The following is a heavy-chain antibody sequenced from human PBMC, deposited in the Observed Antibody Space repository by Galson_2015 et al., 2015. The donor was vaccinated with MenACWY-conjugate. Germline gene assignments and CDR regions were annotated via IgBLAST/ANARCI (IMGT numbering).Heavy chain of an antibody. J-gene: IGHJ4*02. CDR2: ISSSGGNT. V-gene: IGHV3-23*01. Sequence: FLRLSCAASGFTFIHYAVAWVRQPQGQGQEWVSAISSSGGNTYYADSAWRRFAISRDNSMNTVYLHLSSLRAEDTAIYFCARGTDWGTDQRPDLDFWGQGTLVTVSS. D-gene: IGHD7-27*01. CDR1: GFTFIHYA. CDR3: ARGTDWGTDQRPDLDF.